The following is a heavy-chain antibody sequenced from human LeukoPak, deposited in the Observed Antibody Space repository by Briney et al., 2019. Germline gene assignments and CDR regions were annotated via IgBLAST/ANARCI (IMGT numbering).Heavy chain of an antibody. CDR1: GYTFTGYA. CDR2: INAGNGNT. CDR3: ARTFYGSGETSVPYRGAFDI. J-gene: IGHJ3*02. V-gene: IGHV1-3*01. D-gene: IGHD3-10*01. Sequence: ASVKVSCKASGYTFTGYAMHWVRQAPGQRLEWMGWINAGNGNTKYSQKFQGRVTITRDTSASIAYMELSSLRSEDTAVYYCARTFYGSGETSVPYRGAFDIWGQGTMVTVSS.